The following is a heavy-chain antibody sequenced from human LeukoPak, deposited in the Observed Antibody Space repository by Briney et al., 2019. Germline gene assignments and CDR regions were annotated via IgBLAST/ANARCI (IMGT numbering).Heavy chain of an antibody. V-gene: IGHV3-9*01. D-gene: IGHD2-2*02. J-gene: IGHJ4*02. CDR1: GFTFDDYA. CDR2: ISWNSGSI. Sequence: GRSLRLSCAASGFTFDDYAMHWVRQAPGKGLEWVSGISWNSGSIGYADSVKGRLTISRDNAKNSLYLQMNSLRAEDTALYYCAKDIQGYCSSTSCYTFDYWGQGTLVTVSS. CDR3: AKDIQGYCSSTSCYTFDY.